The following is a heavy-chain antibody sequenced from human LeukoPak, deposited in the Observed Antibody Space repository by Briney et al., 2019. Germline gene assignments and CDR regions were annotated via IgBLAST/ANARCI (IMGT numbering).Heavy chain of an antibody. CDR3: ARLGVPYAFDI. D-gene: IGHD3-10*01. J-gene: IGHJ3*02. V-gene: IGHV4-59*08. Sequence: SETLSLTCTGSGGSISSYYWSWIRQPPGKGLEWIGYIDYSGSTNYNPSLKSRVTISVDTSKNQFSLKLSSVTAADTAVYYCARLGVPYAFDIWGQGTMVTVSS. CDR1: GGSISSYY. CDR2: IDYSGST.